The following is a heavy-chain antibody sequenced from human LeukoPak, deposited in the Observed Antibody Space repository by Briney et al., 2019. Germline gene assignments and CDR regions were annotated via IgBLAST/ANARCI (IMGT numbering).Heavy chain of an antibody. CDR1: GYTFSNFG. CDR3: ARDGTSADDY. Sequence: VASVKVSCKTSGYTFSNFGINWVRQAPGQGLEWMGWISGNNDNPNYGQKFQGRFTVTTDSSTSTAYMELRNPTFDDTAVYYCARDGTSADDYWGQGTLVTVSS. D-gene: IGHD1-26*01. CDR2: ISGNNDNP. V-gene: IGHV1-18*01. J-gene: IGHJ4*02.